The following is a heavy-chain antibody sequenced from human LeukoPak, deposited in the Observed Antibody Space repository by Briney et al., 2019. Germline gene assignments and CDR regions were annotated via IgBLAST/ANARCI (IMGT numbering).Heavy chain of an antibody. D-gene: IGHD6-19*01. CDR2: ISGSGGGT. CDR1: GFTFSGSD. CDR3: AKHRGDGSGWY. J-gene: IGHJ4*02. V-gene: IGHV3-23*01. Sequence: GGSLKLSCAASGFTFSGSDMHWLRQALGKGLEWVSAISGSGGGTYYADSVKGRFTISRDNSKNTLYLQMNSLRAEDTAVYYCAKHRGDGSGWYWGQGTLVTVSS.